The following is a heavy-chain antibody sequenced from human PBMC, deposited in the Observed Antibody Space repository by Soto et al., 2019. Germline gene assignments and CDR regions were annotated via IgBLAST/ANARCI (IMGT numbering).Heavy chain of an antibody. D-gene: IGHD4-17*01. CDR3: ARGFTQSTVTPIRY. Sequence: ASVKVSCKASGYTFSTYGITWVRQAPGQGLEWMGWISAYNGNTNYAQKLQGRLTMTTDTSTSTAYMELRSLRSDDAAVYYCARGFTQSTVTPIRYWGQGTLVTVSS. CDR2: ISAYNGNT. CDR1: GYTFSTYG. J-gene: IGHJ4*02. V-gene: IGHV1-18*01.